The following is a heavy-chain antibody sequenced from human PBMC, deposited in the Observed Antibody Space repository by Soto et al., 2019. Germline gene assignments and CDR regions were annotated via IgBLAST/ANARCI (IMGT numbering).Heavy chain of an antibody. V-gene: IGHV1-18*01. Sequence: ASVKVSCKASGYTFTNYGISWVRQAPGQGPEWMGWISGYNGNTKYARKVQGRVTLTTDTSASTAHMELRGLRSDDTAVYYCARGGSSWSAEYYEHWGQGTLVTVSS. D-gene: IGHD6-13*01. CDR2: ISGYNGNT. CDR1: GYTFTNYG. CDR3: ARGGSSWSAEYYEH. J-gene: IGHJ1*01.